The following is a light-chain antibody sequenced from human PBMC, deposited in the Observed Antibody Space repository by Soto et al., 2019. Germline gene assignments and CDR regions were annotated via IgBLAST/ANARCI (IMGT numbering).Light chain of an antibody. CDR2: GGS. CDR1: QSVSNNY. CDR3: QQYGSSGT. J-gene: IGKJ1*01. Sequence: EIVLTQSPGTLSLSPGERATLSFRASQSVSNNYLAWYQQKPGQAPRLLIYGGSNRATGIPDRFSGSGSGTDFTLTISRLEPEDFAVYYCQQYGSSGTFGQGTKVDIK. V-gene: IGKV3-20*01.